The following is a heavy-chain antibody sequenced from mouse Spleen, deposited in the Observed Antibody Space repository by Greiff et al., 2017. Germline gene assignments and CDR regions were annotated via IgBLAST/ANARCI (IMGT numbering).Heavy chain of an antibody. V-gene: IGHV1-69*01. CDR1: GYTFTSYW. CDR2: IDPSDSYT. CDR3: ARRVSDAMDY. J-gene: IGHJ4*01. Sequence: QVQLQQPGAELVMPGASVKLSCKASGYTFTSYWMHWVKQRPGQGLEWIGEIDPSDSYTNYNQKFKGKATLTVDKSSSTAYMQLSSLTSEDSAVYYCARRVSDAMDYWGQGTSVTVSS.